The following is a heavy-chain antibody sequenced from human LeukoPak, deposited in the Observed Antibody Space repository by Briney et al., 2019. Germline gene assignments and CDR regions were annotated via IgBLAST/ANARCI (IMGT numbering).Heavy chain of an antibody. V-gene: IGHV1-69*13. J-gene: IGHJ4*02. D-gene: IGHD4-23*01. Sequence: SVKVSCKAPGGTFSSHAISWVRQAPGQGPEWMGGIIPIFGTANYAQKFQGRVTITADESTSTAYMELSSLRSEDTAVYYCARDDYGGNSGDFDYWGQGTLVTVSS. CDR3: ARDDYGGNSGDFDY. CDR1: GGTFSSHA. CDR2: IIPIFGTA.